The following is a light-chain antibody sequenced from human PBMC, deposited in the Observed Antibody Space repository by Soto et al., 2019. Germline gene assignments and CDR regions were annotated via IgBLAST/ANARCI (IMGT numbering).Light chain of an antibody. CDR3: SSYAASNNFYFV. V-gene: IGLV2-8*01. J-gene: IGLJ3*02. CDR1: SSDVGGYNY. Sequence: QSALTQPPSASGSPGQSVTISCTGTSSDVGGYNYVSWYQQYPGRAPKLMIYEVTKRPSGVPDRFSGSKSGNTASLTVSGLQAEDEAGYYCSSYAASNNFYFVFGGGTMLTVL. CDR2: EVT.